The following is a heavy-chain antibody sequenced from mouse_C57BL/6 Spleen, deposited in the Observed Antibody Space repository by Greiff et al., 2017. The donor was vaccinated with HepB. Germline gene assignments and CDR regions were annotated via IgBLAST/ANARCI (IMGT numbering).Heavy chain of an antibody. D-gene: IGHD2-4*01. V-gene: IGHV1-81*01. CDR2: IYPRSGNT. CDR1: GYTFTSYG. J-gene: IGHJ3*01. Sequence: VQLQQSGAELARPGASVKLSCKASGYTFTSYGISWVKQRTGQGLEWIGEIYPRSGNTYYNEKFKGKATLTTAKSSSTSYMELRSLTSEDSAVYFCARWGDYDGVWCAYWGQGTLVTVSA. CDR3: ARWGDYDGVWCAY.